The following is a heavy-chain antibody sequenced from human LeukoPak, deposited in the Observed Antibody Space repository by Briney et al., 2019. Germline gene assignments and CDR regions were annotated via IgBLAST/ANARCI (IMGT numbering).Heavy chain of an antibody. Sequence: PSETLSLTCTVSSGSISSSSYYWGWIRQPPGKGLEWIGSIYYSGSTYYNPSLKSRVTISVDTSKNQFSLKLRSVTAADTAVYYCARQPTRSGQPDYYYYYMDVWGKGTTVTVSS. CDR1: SGSISSSSYY. CDR2: IYYSGST. D-gene: IGHD6-19*01. V-gene: IGHV4-39*01. CDR3: ARQPTRSGQPDYYYYYMDV. J-gene: IGHJ6*03.